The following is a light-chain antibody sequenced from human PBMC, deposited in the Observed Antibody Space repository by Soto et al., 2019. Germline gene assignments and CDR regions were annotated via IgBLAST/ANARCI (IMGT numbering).Light chain of an antibody. V-gene: IGKV3-20*01. CDR3: QQYCSSLT. CDR2: GAS. Sequence: EIVLTQSPGTLSLSPGERATLSCRASQSVYNNYIAWYQQKPGQAPRTVIYGASIRATGIADRFSGGGSGTDFTLSISRLEPEDSAVYYCQQYCSSLTFGGGTKVEIK. J-gene: IGKJ4*01. CDR1: QSVYNNY.